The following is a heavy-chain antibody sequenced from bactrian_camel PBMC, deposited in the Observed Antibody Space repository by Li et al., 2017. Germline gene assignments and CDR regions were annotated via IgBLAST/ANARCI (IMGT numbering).Heavy chain of an antibody. Sequence: HVQLVESGGGSVQAGGSLRLSCTASGYPLSRRCVGWFRQTPENEREGVATVSNGGSDAAYADSVKGRFTISRDIAENTIYLQLNDLKTEDTGRYYCGKGVTYCEDIHCPLERSGQGTQVTVS. D-gene: IGHD3*01. CDR1: GYPLSRRC. J-gene: IGHJ4*01. CDR2: VSNGGSDA. V-gene: IGHV3S6*01.